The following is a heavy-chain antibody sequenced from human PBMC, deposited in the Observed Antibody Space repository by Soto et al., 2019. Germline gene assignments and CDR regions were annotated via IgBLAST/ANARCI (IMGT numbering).Heavy chain of an antibody. Sequence: GASVKVSCKASGGTFSSYAISWVRQAPGQGLEWMGGIIPIFGTANYAQKFQGRVTITADESTSTAYMELSSLRSEDTAVYYCARGYYYDSSGYLFEFDYWGQGTLVTVSS. CDR2: IIPIFGTA. CDR3: ARGYYYDSSGYLFEFDY. D-gene: IGHD3-22*01. V-gene: IGHV1-69*13. CDR1: GGTFSSYA. J-gene: IGHJ4*02.